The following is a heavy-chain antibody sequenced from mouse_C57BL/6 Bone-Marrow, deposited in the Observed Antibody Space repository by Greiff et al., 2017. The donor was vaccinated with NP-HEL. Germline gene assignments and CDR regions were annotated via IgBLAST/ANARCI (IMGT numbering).Heavy chain of an antibody. D-gene: IGHD1-1*01. CDR3: TRYYYGSP. J-gene: IGHJ2*01. V-gene: IGHV1-5*01. CDR1: GYTFTSYW. CDR2: IYPGNSDT. Sequence: VQLQQSGTVLARPGASVKMSCKTSGYTFTSYWMHWVKQRPGQGLEWIGAIYPGNSDTSYNQKFKGKAKLTADTSASTASMELTSLANEDSAIYYCTRYYYGSPWGQGTTLTVSS.